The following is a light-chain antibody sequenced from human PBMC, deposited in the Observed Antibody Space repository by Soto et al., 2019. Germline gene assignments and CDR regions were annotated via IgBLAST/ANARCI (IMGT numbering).Light chain of an antibody. CDR2: LEGSGSY. J-gene: IGLJ3*02. Sequence: QLVLTQSSSASASLGSSVKLTCTLSSGHSSYNIAWHQQQPGKAPRYLMKLEGSGSYNKGSGVPDSFSGSSSGADRYLTISNLQFEDEADYYCESWDSNTRVFGGGTNLTVL. V-gene: IGLV4-60*02. CDR3: ESWDSNTRV. CDR1: SGHSSYN.